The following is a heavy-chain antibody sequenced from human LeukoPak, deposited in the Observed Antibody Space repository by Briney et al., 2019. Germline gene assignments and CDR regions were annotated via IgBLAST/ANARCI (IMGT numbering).Heavy chain of an antibody. CDR3: TRGGWLPPDY. V-gene: IGHV4-4*07. CDR1: GGSISSYY. Sequence: SETLSLTCTVSGGSISSYYWSWIRQPAGKGLEWIGHIYSTGSTNYNPSLNSRVTISVDTSKSQFSLKLSSVTAADTAVYYCTRGGWLPPDYWGQGTLVTVSS. CDR2: IYSTGST. D-gene: IGHD3-22*01. J-gene: IGHJ4*02.